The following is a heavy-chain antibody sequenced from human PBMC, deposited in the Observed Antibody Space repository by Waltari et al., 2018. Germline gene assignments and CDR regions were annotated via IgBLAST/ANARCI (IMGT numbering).Heavy chain of an antibody. CDR3: ARHDRDGYNPLNWFDP. Sequence: QVQLQQWGAGLLKPSETLSLTCAVYGGSCSGYYWSWIRQPPGKGLEWIGEINQSGRANYNPSLKRRVTIAVATSKSQFSLKLSSVPAADTAVYYCARHDRDGYNPLNWFDPWGQGTLVTVSS. CDR2: INQSGRA. J-gene: IGHJ5*02. D-gene: IGHD3-22*01. CDR1: GGSCSGYY. V-gene: IGHV4-34*01.